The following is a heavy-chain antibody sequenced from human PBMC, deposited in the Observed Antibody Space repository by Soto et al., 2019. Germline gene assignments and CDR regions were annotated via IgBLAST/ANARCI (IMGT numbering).Heavy chain of an antibody. V-gene: IGHV3-33*01. Sequence: QVQLVESGGGVVQPGRSLRLSCAASGFTFSSYGMHWVRQAPGKGLEWVAVIWYDGSNKYYADSVKGRFTISRDNSKNTLYLQMNSLRAEDTAVYYCAREGIVVGPAAESDYFDYWGQGTLVTVSS. D-gene: IGHD2-2*01. CDR2: IWYDGSNK. CDR3: AREGIVVGPAAESDYFDY. CDR1: GFTFSSYG. J-gene: IGHJ4*02.